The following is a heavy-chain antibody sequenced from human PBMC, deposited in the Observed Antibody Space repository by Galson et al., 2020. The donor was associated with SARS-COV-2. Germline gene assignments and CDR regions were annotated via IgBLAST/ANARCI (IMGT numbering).Heavy chain of an antibody. J-gene: IGHJ6*02. CDR3: ARVGGMATTPSHYFYYGLDV. V-gene: IGHV3-21*01. D-gene: IGHD3-16*01. CDR2: ISAGSTYI. CDR1: GFPFSSYS. Sequence: GESLKISCAASGFPFSSYSMNWVRQAPGKGLEWVSSISAGSTYIYYADSVKGRFTISRDNTKNSLYLEMNSLRAEDTAVYYCARVGGMATTPSHYFYYGLDVWGQGTTVTVSS.